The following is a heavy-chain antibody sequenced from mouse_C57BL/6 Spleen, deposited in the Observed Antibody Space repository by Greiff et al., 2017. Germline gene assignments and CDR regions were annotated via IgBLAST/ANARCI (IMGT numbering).Heavy chain of an antibody. CDR3: ARVGGLRPFAY. CDR2: IDPSDSET. D-gene: IGHD2-2*01. V-gene: IGHV1-52*01. J-gene: IGHJ3*01. CDR1: GYTFTSYW. Sequence: QVQLKQPGAELVRPGSSVKLSCKASGYTFTSYWMHWVKQRPIQGLEWIGNIDPSDSETHYNQKFKDKATLTVDKSSSTAYMQLSSLTSEDSAVYYCARVGGLRPFAYWGQGTLVTVSA.